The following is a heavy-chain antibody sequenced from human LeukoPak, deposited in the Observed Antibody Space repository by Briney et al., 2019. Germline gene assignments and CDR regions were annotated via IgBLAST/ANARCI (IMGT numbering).Heavy chain of an antibody. V-gene: IGHV3-21*01. Sequence: GGSLRLSCAASGFTFSSYGMSWVRQAPGKGLEWVSSISSSSSYIYYADSVKGRFTLSRDNAKNSLYLQMNSLRAEDTAVYYCARGRPRTVTTWYFDLWGRGTLVTVSS. CDR3: ARGRPRTVTTWYFDL. CDR2: ISSSSSYI. D-gene: IGHD4-17*01. CDR1: GFTFSSYG. J-gene: IGHJ2*01.